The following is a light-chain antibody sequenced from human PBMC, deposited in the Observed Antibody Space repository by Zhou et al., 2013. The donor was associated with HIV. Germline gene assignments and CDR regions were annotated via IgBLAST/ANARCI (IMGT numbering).Light chain of an antibody. J-gene: IGKJ2*04. CDR2: KAS. CDR3: QQSNTAPCS. Sequence: DIQMTQSPSTLSASVGDRVTITCRASQTIVSWLAWYQQKPGKAPNLLIYKASSLESGVPSRFSGSGSGTEFTLTISSLQPDDFATYYCQQSNTAPCSFGQGTKLEIK. CDR1: QTIVSW. V-gene: IGKV1-5*03.